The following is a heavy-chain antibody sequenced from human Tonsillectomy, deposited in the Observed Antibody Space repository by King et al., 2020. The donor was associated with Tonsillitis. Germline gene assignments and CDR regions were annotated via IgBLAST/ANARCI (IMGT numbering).Heavy chain of an antibody. D-gene: IGHD6-13*01. Sequence: VQLVESGGGLVQPGGSLRLPCAASGFPFSNYAMSWVRQAPGKGLEWISGISGSGGITYYADSVKGRFTYSRDNSKNTLYLQMNSLRAEDTAVYYCAKDGLEQHLVRDFDSWGQGTLVTVSS. CDR3: AKDGLEQHLVRDFDS. J-gene: IGHJ4*02. CDR1: GFPFSNYA. CDR2: ISGSGGIT. V-gene: IGHV3-23*04.